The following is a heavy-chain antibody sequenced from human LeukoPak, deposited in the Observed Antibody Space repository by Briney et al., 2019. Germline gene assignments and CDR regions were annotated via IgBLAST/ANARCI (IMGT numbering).Heavy chain of an antibody. Sequence: GGSLRLSCAASGFSFSSYNMDWVRQAPGKGLVWVSRINSDGSSTSYADSVKGRFTISRDNAKNTLYLQMNSLRAEDTAVYYCARRNAGDFDYWGQGTLVTVSS. CDR1: GFSFSSYN. CDR3: ARRNAGDFDY. V-gene: IGHV3-74*01. J-gene: IGHJ4*02. CDR2: INSDGSST.